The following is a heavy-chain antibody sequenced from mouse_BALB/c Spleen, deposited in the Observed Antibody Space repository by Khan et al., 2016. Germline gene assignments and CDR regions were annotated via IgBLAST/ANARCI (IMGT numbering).Heavy chain of an antibody. Sequence: EVQLQESGPGLVKPSQSLSLTCTVTGYSITSDYAWNWIRQFPGNKLEWMGYISYSGSTRYNPSLKSRISITRDTSKNQFFLQLNSVTTEDTATYYCARCYYGWGYFDYWGQGTTLTVSS. CDR1: GYSITSDYA. J-gene: IGHJ2*01. D-gene: IGHD1-2*01. V-gene: IGHV3-2*02. CDR3: ARCYYGWGYFDY. CDR2: ISYSGST.